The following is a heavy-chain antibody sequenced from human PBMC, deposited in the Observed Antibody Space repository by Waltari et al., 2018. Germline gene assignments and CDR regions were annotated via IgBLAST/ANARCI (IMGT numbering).Heavy chain of an antibody. CDR2: INHSGST. Sequence: QVQLQQWGAGLLKPSETLSLTCAVYGGSFSGYYWSWIRQPPGKGLEWIGEINHSGSTNYNPSLKSRVTISVDTSKNQFSLKLSSVTAADTAVYYCARGVDHRGTQVDYWGQGTLVTVSS. CDR3: ARGVDHRGTQVDY. J-gene: IGHJ4*02. CDR1: GGSFSGYY. V-gene: IGHV4-34*01.